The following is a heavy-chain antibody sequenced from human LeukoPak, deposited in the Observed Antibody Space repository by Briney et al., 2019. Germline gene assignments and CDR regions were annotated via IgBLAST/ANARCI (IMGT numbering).Heavy chain of an antibody. CDR1: GGSFSGYY. CDR3: AREEVDTAMVDY. J-gene: IGHJ4*02. CDR2: INHSGST. Sequence: SETLSLTCAVYGGSFSGYYWSWIRQPPGKGLEWIGEINHSGSTYYNPSLKSRVTISVDTSKNQFSLKLSSVTAADTAVYYCAREEVDTAMVDYWGQGTLVTVSS. V-gene: IGHV4-34*01. D-gene: IGHD5-18*01.